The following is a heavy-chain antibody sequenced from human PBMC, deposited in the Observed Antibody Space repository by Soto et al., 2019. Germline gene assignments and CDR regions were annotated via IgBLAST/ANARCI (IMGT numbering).Heavy chain of an antibody. CDR2: MNPNSGNT. Sequence: QVQLVQSGAEVKKPGASVKVSCKASGYTFTSYDINWVRQATGQGLEWMGWMNPNSGNTGYAQKFQGRVTMTRNTSISTAYMELSSLRSEDTAVYYCARDNYYYDVTYDAFDIWGQGTMVTVPS. D-gene: IGHD3-22*01. CDR3: ARDNYYYDVTYDAFDI. CDR1: GYTFTSYD. V-gene: IGHV1-8*01. J-gene: IGHJ3*02.